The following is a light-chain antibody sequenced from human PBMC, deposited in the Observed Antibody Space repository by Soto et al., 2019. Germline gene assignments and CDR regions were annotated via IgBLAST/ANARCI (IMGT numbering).Light chain of an antibody. Sequence: DIQMTQSPSSLSASVGDRVTITCRASHVISNYLAWYQHTPGNVPKPLIYAASILQSGVPSRFSGSGSGTDFTLTISRLQPEDFATYYCQQSYSTPPTFGGGTKVDIK. CDR2: AAS. V-gene: IGKV1-27*01. CDR1: HVISNY. J-gene: IGKJ4*01. CDR3: QQSYSTPPT.